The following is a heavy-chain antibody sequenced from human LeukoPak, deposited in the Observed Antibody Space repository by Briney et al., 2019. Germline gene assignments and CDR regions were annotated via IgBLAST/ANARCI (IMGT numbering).Heavy chain of an antibody. D-gene: IGHD1-14*01. CDR2: TIEDGRYQ. CDR3: ARVRGGGFRTADA. V-gene: IGHV3-30*03. CDR1: EFTFSTYS. Sequence: QPGGSLRLSCVVSEFTFSTYSMNWVRQAPGKGLDWVAVTIEDGRYQSYSDSVKGRFTITRDNSKNTLFLQMNSLRTEDTAVYYCARVRGGGFRTADAWGQGTLVTVSS. J-gene: IGHJ5*02.